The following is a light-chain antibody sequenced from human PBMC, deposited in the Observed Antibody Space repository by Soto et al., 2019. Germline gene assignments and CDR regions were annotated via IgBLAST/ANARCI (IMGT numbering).Light chain of an antibody. J-gene: IGKJ1*01. CDR3: QQFNVWHRT. V-gene: IGKV3-15*01. CDR2: GAS. Sequence: EIVMTQSPATLSVSPGERATLSCRASQSVGSNLAWYQQKPGQAPRLLIYGASTRATDIPARFSGSGSGTEFALTINSLQSEDSEVYFCQQFNVWHRTFGQGTKVDIK. CDR1: QSVGSN.